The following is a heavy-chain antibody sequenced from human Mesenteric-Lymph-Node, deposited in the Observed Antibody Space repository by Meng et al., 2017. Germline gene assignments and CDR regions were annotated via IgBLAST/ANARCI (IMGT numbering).Heavy chain of an antibody. CDR1: GGSFSGYY. CDR3: TRGPDDYYDSSGFDY. CDR2: INHSGST. V-gene: IGHV4-34*01. J-gene: IGHJ4*02. D-gene: IGHD3-22*01. Sequence: SETLSLTCAVYGGSFSGYYWSWIRQPPGKGLEWIGEINHSGSTNYNPSLKSRVTISVDTSKNQLSLKLSSVTAADTAVYYCTRGPDDYYDSSGFDYWGRG.